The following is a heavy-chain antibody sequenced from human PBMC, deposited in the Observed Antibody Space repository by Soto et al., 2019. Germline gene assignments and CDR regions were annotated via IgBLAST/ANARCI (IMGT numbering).Heavy chain of an antibody. J-gene: IGHJ4*02. D-gene: IGHD3-22*01. V-gene: IGHV3-23*01. Sequence: GGSLRLSCAASGFTFSSYAMSWVRQAPGKGLEWVSAISGSGGSTYYADSVKGRFTISRDNSKNTLYLQMNSLRAEDTAVYYCAKVQEYYYDSSGYYYAPFDYWGQGTLVTVSS. CDR1: GFTFSSYA. CDR2: ISGSGGST. CDR3: AKVQEYYYDSSGYYYAPFDY.